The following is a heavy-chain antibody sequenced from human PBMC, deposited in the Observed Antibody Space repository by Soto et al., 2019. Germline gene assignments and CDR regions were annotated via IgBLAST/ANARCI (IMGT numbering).Heavy chain of an antibody. V-gene: IGHV1-69*08. CDR2: IIPILGIA. CDR1: GGTFSSYT. J-gene: IGHJ5*02. Sequence: QVQLVQSGAEVKKPGSSVKVSCKASGGTFSSYTISWVRQAPGQGLEWMGRIIPILGIANYSQKFQGRVTITADKSTSPAYMELSSLRSEDTAVYYCARDGEGVGWFDPWGQGTLVTVSS. CDR3: ARDGEGVGWFDP. D-gene: IGHD3-10*01.